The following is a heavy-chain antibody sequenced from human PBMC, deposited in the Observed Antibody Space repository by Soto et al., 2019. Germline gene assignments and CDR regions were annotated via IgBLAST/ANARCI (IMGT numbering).Heavy chain of an antibody. V-gene: IGHV3-74*01. Sequence: GGSLILSCAASGFTFSSYWMHWVLQAPGKGLVWVSRINSDGSSTSYADSVKGRFTISRDNAKNTLYLQMNSLRAEDTAVYYCARGTTAEPGLDYWGQGILVTVSS. CDR3: ARGTTAEPGLDY. CDR1: GFTFSSYW. J-gene: IGHJ4*02. D-gene: IGHD1-1*01. CDR2: INSDGSST.